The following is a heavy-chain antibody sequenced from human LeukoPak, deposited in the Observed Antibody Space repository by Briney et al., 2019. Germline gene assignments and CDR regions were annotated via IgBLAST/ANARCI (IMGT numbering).Heavy chain of an antibody. CDR2: IYYSGST. V-gene: IGHV4-59*01. Sequence: SETLSLTCTVSGGSISSYYWSWIRQPPGKGLEWIGYIYYSGSTNYNPSLKSRVTISVDTSKNQFSLKLSSVTAADTAVYYCARASNYYGSGSYHLYYYYGMDVWGQGTTVTVSS. CDR3: ARASNYYGSGSYHLYYYYGMDV. D-gene: IGHD3-10*01. CDR1: GGSISSYY. J-gene: IGHJ6*02.